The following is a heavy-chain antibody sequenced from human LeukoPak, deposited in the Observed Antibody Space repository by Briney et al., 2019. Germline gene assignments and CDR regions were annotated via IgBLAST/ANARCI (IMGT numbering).Heavy chain of an antibody. Sequence: SGGSLRLSCAASGFTFDDYGMSWVRQAPGKGLEWDSGINWNGGSTGYADSVKGRFTISRDNAKNSLYLQMNSLRAEDTALDYCAREDSSGYFYYWGQGTLVTVSS. D-gene: IGHD3-22*01. CDR1: GFTFDDYG. CDR2: INWNGGST. CDR3: AREDSSGYFYY. V-gene: IGHV3-20*04. J-gene: IGHJ4*02.